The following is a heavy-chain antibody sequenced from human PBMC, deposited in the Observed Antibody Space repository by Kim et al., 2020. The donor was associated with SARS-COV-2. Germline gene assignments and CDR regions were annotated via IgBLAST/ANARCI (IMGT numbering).Heavy chain of an antibody. J-gene: IGHJ4*02. D-gene: IGHD3-22*01. CDR1: GFTFTSSA. Sequence: SVKVSCKASGFTFTSSAVQWVRQARGQRLEWIGWIVVGSGNTNYAQKFQERVTITRDMSTSTAYMELSSLRSEDTAVYYCAAELVGMAGNSYDSSGYESVNYFDYWGQGTLVTVSS. CDR2: IVVGSGNT. V-gene: IGHV1-58*01. CDR3: AAELVGMAGNSYDSSGYESVNYFDY.